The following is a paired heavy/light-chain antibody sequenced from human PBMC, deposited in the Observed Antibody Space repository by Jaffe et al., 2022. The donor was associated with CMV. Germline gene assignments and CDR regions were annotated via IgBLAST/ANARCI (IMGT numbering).Light chain of an antibody. CDR2: KDS. Sequence: SYELTQPPSVSVSPGQTARITCSGDALPKQYAYWYQQKPGQAPVLVIYKDSERPSGIPERFSGSSSGTTVTLTISGVQAEDEADYYCQSADSSGTYQGVFGGGTKLTVL. V-gene: IGLV3-25*03. CDR1: ALPKQY. J-gene: IGLJ3*02. CDR3: QSADSSGTYQGV.
Heavy chain of an antibody. Sequence: QVQLVESGGGVVQPGRSLRLSCAASGFTFSSYGMHWVRQAPGKGLEWVAVIWYDGSNKYYADSVKGRFTISRDNSKNTLYLQMNSLRAEDTAVYYCARDGVGVDIVVVPAAISWLGAPGDWGQGTLVTVSS. CDR1: GFTFSSYG. J-gene: IGHJ4*02. D-gene: IGHD2-2*01. CDR2: IWYDGSNK. CDR3: ARDGVGVDIVVVPAAISWLGAPGD. V-gene: IGHV3-33*08.